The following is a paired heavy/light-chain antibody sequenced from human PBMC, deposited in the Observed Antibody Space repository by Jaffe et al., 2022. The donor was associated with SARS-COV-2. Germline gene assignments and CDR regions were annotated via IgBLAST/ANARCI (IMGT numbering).Light chain of an antibody. J-gene: IGLJ2*01. V-gene: IGLV3-25*03. Sequence: SYELTQPPSVSVSPGQTARITCSGDALPKQYAYWYQQKPGQAPVLVIYKDSERPSGIPERFSGSSSGTTVTLTISGVQAEDEADYYCQSADSSGTYRVVFGGGTKLTVL. CDR2: KDS. CDR1: ALPKQY. CDR3: QSADSSGTYRVV.
Heavy chain of an antibody. CDR2: ISYDGSNK. J-gene: IGHJ4*02. V-gene: IGHV3-30*18. D-gene: IGHD6-13*01. CDR1: GFTFSSYG. CDR3: AKGSEAAAGTISGGFDY. Sequence: QVQLVESGGGVVQPGRSLRLSCAASGFTFSSYGMHWVRQAPGKGLEWVAVISYDGSNKYYADSVKGRFTISRDNSKNTLYLQMNSLRAEDTAVYYCAKGSEAAAGTISGGFDYWGQGTLVTVSS.